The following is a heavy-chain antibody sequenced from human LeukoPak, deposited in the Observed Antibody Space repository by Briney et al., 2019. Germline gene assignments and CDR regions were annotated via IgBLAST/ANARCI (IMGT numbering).Heavy chain of an antibody. J-gene: IGHJ4*02. CDR2: TWYDGSNK. V-gene: IGHV3-33*01. D-gene: IGHD3-9*01. CDR3: ARARHGILTGYYLDY. CDR1: GFTFSSYG. Sequence: PGGSLRLSCAASGFTFSSYGMHWVRQAPGKGLEWVAVTWYDGSNKHYADSVKSRFTISRDNSKDTLYLQMNSLRAEDTAVYYCARARHGILTGYYLDYWGQGTLVTVSS.